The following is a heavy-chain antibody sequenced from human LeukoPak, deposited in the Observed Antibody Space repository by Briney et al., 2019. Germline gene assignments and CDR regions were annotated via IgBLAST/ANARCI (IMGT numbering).Heavy chain of an antibody. CDR1: GFTFGKYW. CDR2: IKLDGSEK. CDR3: AAAPPGTFMDV. Sequence: GGSLRLSCVASGFTFGKYWMSWVRQAPGKGLEWVANIKLDGSEKNYVDSVKGRFTISRDNTKNSLYLQMNSLRAEDTAVFYCAAAPPGTFMDVWGQGTTVTVSS. V-gene: IGHV3-7*03. D-gene: IGHD6-13*01. J-gene: IGHJ6*02.